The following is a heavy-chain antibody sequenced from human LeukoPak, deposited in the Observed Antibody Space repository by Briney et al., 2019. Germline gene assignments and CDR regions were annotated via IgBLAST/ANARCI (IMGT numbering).Heavy chain of an antibody. Sequence: SVKVSCTASGGTFSSYAISWVRQAPGQGLEWMGGIIPIFGTANYAQKFQGRVTITADESTSTAYMELSSLRSEDTAVYYCARVKAPYYYDSSGYYFSYWGQGTLVTVSS. J-gene: IGHJ4*02. V-gene: IGHV1-69*13. D-gene: IGHD3-22*01. CDR1: GGTFSSYA. CDR2: IIPIFGTA. CDR3: ARVKAPYYYDSSGYYFSY.